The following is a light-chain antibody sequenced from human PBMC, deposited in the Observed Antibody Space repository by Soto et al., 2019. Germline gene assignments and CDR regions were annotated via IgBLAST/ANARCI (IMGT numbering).Light chain of an antibody. CDR3: CSYTTSDSLV. J-gene: IGLJ2*01. Sequence: QSALTQPASVSGSPGQSITISCTGTSSDIGSYKYISWYQQHPGKAPKLMIYDVSSRPSGVSNRVSGSKSGNTASLTSSGLQAEDEADYYRCSYTTSDSLVFGGGTKLTVL. V-gene: IGLV2-14*01. CDR2: DVS. CDR1: SSDIGSYKY.